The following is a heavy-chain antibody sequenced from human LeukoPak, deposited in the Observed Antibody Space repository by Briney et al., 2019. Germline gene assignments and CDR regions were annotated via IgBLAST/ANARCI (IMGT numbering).Heavy chain of an antibody. Sequence: PRGSLRLSCAASGFTFSSYSMNWVRQAPGKGLEWVSYISSSSSTIYYADSVKGRFTISRDNAKNSLYLQMNSLRAEDTAVYHCARGYSNYGYTFDMWGQGTMVTVSS. CDR3: ARGYSNYGYTFDM. V-gene: IGHV3-48*01. CDR1: GFTFSSYS. CDR2: ISSSSSTI. D-gene: IGHD4-11*01. J-gene: IGHJ3*02.